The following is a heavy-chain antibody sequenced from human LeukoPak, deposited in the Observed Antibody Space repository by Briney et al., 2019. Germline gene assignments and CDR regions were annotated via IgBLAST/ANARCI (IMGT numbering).Heavy chain of an antibody. CDR3: ASSYGSGSYYNCFDY. J-gene: IGHJ4*02. CDR2: ISGSGGST. Sequence: PGGSLRLSCAASGFTLSTYAMSWVRQTPGKGLEWVSAISGSGGSTYYADSVKGRFTISRDNSKNTLYLQMNSLRAEDTAVYYCASSYGSGSYYNCFDYWGQGTLVTVSS. V-gene: IGHV3-23*01. D-gene: IGHD3-10*01. CDR1: GFTLSTYA.